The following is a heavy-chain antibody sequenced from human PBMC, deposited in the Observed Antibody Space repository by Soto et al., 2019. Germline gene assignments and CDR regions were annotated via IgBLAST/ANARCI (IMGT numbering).Heavy chain of an antibody. CDR3: ARGGLYSSGWYRFDY. CDR1: GGSVSIGSYY. J-gene: IGHJ4*02. CDR2: IYYSGST. V-gene: IGHV4-61*01. Sequence: SETLSLTCTVSGGSVSIGSYYWSCIRQPPGKGLEWIGYIYYSGSTNYNPSLKSRVTISVDTSKNQFSLKLSSVTAADTAVYYCARGGLYSSGWYRFDYWGQGTLVTVSS. D-gene: IGHD6-19*01.